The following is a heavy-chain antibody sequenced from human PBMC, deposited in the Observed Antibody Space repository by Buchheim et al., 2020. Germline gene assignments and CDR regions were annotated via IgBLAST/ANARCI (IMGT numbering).Heavy chain of an antibody. CDR3: ARDAAYEIAWRFDP. V-gene: IGHV3-30-3*01. D-gene: IGHD3-9*01. CDR2: ISYDGSNK. CDR1: GFTFSSYA. J-gene: IGHJ5*02. Sequence: QVQLVESGGGVVQPGRSLRLSCAASGFTFSSYAMHWVRQAPGKGLEWVAVISYDGSNKYYADSVKGRFTISRDNSKNTLYLQMNSLRAEDTAVYYCARDAAYEIAWRFDPWGQGTL.